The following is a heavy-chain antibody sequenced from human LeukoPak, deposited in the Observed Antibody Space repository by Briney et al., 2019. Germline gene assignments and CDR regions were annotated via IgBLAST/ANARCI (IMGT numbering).Heavy chain of an antibody. CDR2: ISSDGSII. CDR1: GFSFSSYW. V-gene: IGHV3-74*01. J-gene: IGHJ1*01. CDR3: AKAASIAARRPGPEYFQH. Sequence: GGSLRLSCAASGFSFSSYWMHWVRQAPGKGLVWVSRISSDGSIINYADSVKGRFTISRDNAKNTLYLQMNSLRAEDTAVYYCAKAASIAARRPGPEYFQHWGQGTLVTVSS. D-gene: IGHD6-6*01.